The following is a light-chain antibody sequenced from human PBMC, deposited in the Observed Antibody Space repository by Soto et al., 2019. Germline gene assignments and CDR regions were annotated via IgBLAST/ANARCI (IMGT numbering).Light chain of an antibody. CDR1: SSDVGVYKC. J-gene: IGLJ3*02. V-gene: IGLV2-14*01. Sequence: QSALTQPASVSGSPGQSITISCTGTSSDVGVYKCVSWYQQYPGKAPKLMIYEVSNRPSGVSNRLSGSKSGNTASLTISGLQAEDEADYYCSSCTTTSAWVFGGGTKGPS. CDR3: SSCTTTSAWV. CDR2: EVS.